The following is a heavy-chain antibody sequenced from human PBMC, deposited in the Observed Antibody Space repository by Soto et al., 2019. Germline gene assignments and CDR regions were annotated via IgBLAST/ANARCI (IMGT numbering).Heavy chain of an antibody. J-gene: IGHJ3*02. CDR1: GGSISSGGYY. V-gene: IGHV4-31*02. CDR2: IYYSGST. CDR3: ARVISITMVRGGFAFDI. D-gene: IGHD3-10*01. Sequence: SETLSLTXTVSGGSISSGGYYWSWVRQHPGKGLEWIGYIYYSGSTYYNPSLKSRVTISVDTSKNQFSLKLSSVTAADTAVYYCARVISITMVRGGFAFDIWGQGTMVTVSS.